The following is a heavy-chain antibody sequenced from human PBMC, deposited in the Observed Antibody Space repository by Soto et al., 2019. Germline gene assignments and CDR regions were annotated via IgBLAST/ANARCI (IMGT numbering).Heavy chain of an antibody. D-gene: IGHD2-15*01. V-gene: IGHV3-7*01. CDR3: ARGRSDDYFDY. CDR2: IKHDGSEK. Sequence: EVQLVESGGGLVQPGGSLRLSCAASGFTFSGYYMTWVRQSPGRGLEWVGNIKHDGSEKYYVDSLKGRFSISRDNAKKSRYLQMNSLRVEDTAVYYCARGRSDDYFDYWGQGTLVTVSP. CDR1: GFTFSGYY. J-gene: IGHJ4*02.